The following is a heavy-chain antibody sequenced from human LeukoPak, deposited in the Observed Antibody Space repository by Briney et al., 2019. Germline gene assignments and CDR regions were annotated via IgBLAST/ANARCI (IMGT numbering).Heavy chain of an antibody. Sequence: GASVKVSCKASGYTFTSYYMHWVRQAPGQGPEWMGIINPSGGSTSYAQKFQGRVTMTRDTSTSTVYMELSSLRSEDTAVYYCARDLLTNLYVWGSYRYAVGNFDYWGQGTLVTVSS. V-gene: IGHV1-46*01. J-gene: IGHJ4*02. CDR1: GYTFTSYY. CDR2: INPSGGST. D-gene: IGHD3-16*02. CDR3: ARDLLTNLYVWGSYRYAVGNFDY.